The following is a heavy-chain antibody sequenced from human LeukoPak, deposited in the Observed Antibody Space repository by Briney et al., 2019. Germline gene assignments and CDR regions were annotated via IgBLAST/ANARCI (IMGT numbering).Heavy chain of an antibody. CDR2: IKSKIDGGSA. D-gene: IGHD6-13*01. CDR3: TTSGGNIVAAV. CDR1: GFTVSSNY. V-gene: IGHV3-15*01. Sequence: GGSLRLSCAASGFTVSSNYMSWVRQAPGKGLEWVGRIKSKIDGGSADYAAPVKGRFTISRDDSKGTLYLQMNSLKTEDTAVYYCTTSGGNIVAAVWGQGTLVTVSS. J-gene: IGHJ4*02.